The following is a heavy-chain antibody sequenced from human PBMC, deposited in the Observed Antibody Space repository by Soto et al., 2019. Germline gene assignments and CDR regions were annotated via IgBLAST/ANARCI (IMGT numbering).Heavy chain of an antibody. CDR2: IYWDDDK. V-gene: IGHV2-5*02. J-gene: IGHJ4*02. Sequence: SGPTLVNPTQTLTLTCTFSVFSLSTSGVGVGWIRQPPGKALEWLALIYWDDDKRYSPSLKSRLTITKDTSKNQVLLTMTNMDPVDTATYYCAHRYCSGGSCYRKIWGFDYWGQGTLVTVSS. CDR1: VFSLSTSGVG. D-gene: IGHD2-15*01. CDR3: AHRYCSGGSCYRKIWGFDY.